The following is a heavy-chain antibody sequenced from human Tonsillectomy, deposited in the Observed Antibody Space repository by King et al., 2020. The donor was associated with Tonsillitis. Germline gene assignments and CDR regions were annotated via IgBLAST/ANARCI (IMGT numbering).Heavy chain of an antibody. V-gene: IGHV1-2*02. Sequence: QLVQSGAEVKKPGASVKVSCKASGYTFIGYYMHWVRQAPGQGLEWMGWINPNSGGTNYAQKFQGRITMTRDTSISTAYMELSRLRSDDTAVHYCARASFYGSGCYSFRAFDIWGQGTMVTVSS. CDR3: ARASFYGSGCYSFRAFDI. D-gene: IGHD3-10*01. J-gene: IGHJ3*02. CDR1: GYTFIGYY. CDR2: INPNSGGT.